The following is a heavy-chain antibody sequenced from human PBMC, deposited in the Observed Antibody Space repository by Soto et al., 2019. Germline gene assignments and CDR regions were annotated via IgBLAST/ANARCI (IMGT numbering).Heavy chain of an antibody. D-gene: IGHD3-3*01. CDR1: GFTFSSYW. CDR2: IKQDGSEK. J-gene: IGHJ6*02. Sequence: GGSLRLSCAASGFTFSSYWMSWVRQAPGKGLEWVANIKQDGSEKYYVDSVKGRFTISRDNAKNSLYLQMNSLRAEDTAVYYCAIDLVSVATLFGVVINDSYYGMDVWGQGPTVTVSS. V-gene: IGHV3-7*01. CDR3: AIDLVSVATLFGVVINDSYYGMDV.